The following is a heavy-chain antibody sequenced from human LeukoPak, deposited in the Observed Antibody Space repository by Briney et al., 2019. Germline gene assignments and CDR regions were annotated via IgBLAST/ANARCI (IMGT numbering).Heavy chain of an antibody. CDR1: GGFISSYY. CDR2: IYYSGST. J-gene: IGHJ5*02. D-gene: IGHD3/OR15-3a*01. Sequence: SETLSLTCTVSGGFISSYYWSWIRQPPGKGLEWIGYIYYSGSTNYNPSLKSRVTISVDTSKNQFSLRLSSVTAADTAVYYCARDGHGWFDPWGQGTLVTVSS. CDR3: ARDGHGWFDP. V-gene: IGHV4-59*01.